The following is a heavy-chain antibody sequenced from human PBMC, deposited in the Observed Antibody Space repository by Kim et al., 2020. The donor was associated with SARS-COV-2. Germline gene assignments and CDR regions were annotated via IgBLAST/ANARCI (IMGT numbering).Heavy chain of an antibody. CDR2: INHSGST. D-gene: IGHD6-19*01. CDR3: ARGRIAVAGTVDWFDP. Sequence: SETLSLTCAVYGGSFSGYYWSWIRQPPGKGLEWIGEINHSGSTNYNPSLKSRVTISVDTSKNQFSLKLSSVTAADTAVYYCARGRIAVAGTVDWFDPWG. CDR1: GGSFSGYY. V-gene: IGHV4-34*01. J-gene: IGHJ5*02.